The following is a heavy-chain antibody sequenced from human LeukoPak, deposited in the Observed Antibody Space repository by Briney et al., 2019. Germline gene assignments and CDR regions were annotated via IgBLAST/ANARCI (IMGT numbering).Heavy chain of an antibody. CDR2: IYYSGST. J-gene: IGHJ3*02. D-gene: IGHD5-12*01. Sequence: SETLSLTCTVSGGSISSYYRSWIRQPPGKGLEWIGYIYYSGSTNYNPSLKSRVTISVDTSKNQFSLKLSSVTAADTAVYYCARRGYSGYDFIFDIWGQGTMVTVSS. V-gene: IGHV4-59*08. CDR3: ARRGYSGYDFIFDI. CDR1: GGSISSYY.